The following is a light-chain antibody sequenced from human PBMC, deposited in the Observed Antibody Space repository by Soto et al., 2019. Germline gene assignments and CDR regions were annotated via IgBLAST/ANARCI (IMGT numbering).Light chain of an antibody. J-gene: IGKJ5*01. V-gene: IGKV3-11*01. CDR1: QGVSSY. CDR2: DAS. CDR3: QQRSNWPT. Sequence: EIVLTQSPATLSLSPGERATLSCRTSQGVSSYLVWYQQKPGQAPRLLIYDASNRATGVPARFSGSGSGTDFTLTISSLEPEDFAVYYCQQRSNWPTFGQGTRLEIK.